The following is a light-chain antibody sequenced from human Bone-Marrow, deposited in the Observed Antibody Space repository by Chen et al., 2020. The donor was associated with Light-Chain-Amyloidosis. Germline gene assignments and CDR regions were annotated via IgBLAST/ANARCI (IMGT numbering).Light chain of an antibody. CDR1: SSDIGGYNY. CDR2: DVT. J-gene: IGLJ2*01. CDR3: SSYTTTSAPLI. V-gene: IGLV2-14*03. Sequence: QSVLTQPASVSGSPGQSITIPCTGTSSDIGGYNYVFWYQQHPGRAPKLMIYDVTNRPSGVSNRFSGSKSGNTASLTISGLQAEDEADYYCSSYTTTSAPLIFGGGTKLTVL.